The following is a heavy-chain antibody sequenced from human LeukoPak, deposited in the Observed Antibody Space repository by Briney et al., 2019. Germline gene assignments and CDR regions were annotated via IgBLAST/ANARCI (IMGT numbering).Heavy chain of an antibody. Sequence: PGGSLRLSCAASGFTFSSYAMSWVRQAPGKGLEWVANINPDGSGKYYVDSVKGRFTISRDNSKNTLYLQMNSLRAEDTAVYYCARELRVERYYYDSSGYYAPWGQGTLVTVSS. CDR1: GFTFSSYA. CDR3: ARELRVERYYYDSSGYYAP. J-gene: IGHJ5*02. V-gene: IGHV3-7*01. D-gene: IGHD3-22*01. CDR2: INPDGSGK.